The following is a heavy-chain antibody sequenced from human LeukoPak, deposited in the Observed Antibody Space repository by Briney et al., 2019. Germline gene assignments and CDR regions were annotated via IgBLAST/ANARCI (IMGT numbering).Heavy chain of an antibody. CDR1: GFTFSSYW. Sequence: GGSLRLSCAASGFTFSSYWMTWVRQAPGKGLEWVANIKQDGSEKYYVDSVKGRFTISRDNAKNSLYLQMNSLRAEDTAVYYCAREGTRYDFWSGYYMDYWGQGTLVTVSS. V-gene: IGHV3-7*01. D-gene: IGHD3-3*01. CDR3: AREGTRYDFWSGYYMDY. J-gene: IGHJ4*02. CDR2: IKQDGSEK.